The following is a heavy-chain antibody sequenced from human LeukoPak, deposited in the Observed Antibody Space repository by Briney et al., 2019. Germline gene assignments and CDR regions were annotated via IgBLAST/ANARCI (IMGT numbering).Heavy chain of an antibody. Sequence: SETLSLTCAVYGGSFSGYYWSWIRQPPGKGLEWIGEINHSGSTNYNPSLKSRVTISVDTSKNQFSLKLSSVTAADTAVYYRARKGPYCSSTSCYVDYWGQGTLVTVSS. CDR3: ARKGPYCSSTSCYVDY. CDR1: GGSFSGYY. J-gene: IGHJ4*02. CDR2: INHSGST. D-gene: IGHD2-2*01. V-gene: IGHV4-34*01.